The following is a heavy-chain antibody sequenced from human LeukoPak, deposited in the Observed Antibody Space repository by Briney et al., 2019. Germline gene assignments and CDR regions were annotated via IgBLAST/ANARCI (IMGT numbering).Heavy chain of an antibody. V-gene: IGHV3-21*01. CDR1: GFTFSSYS. J-gene: IGHJ3*02. CDR3: ARDRDILTTYYDAFDI. D-gene: IGHD3-9*01. Sequence: GGSLRLSCAASGFTFSSYSMNWVRQAPGKGLEWVSSISSSSSYIYYADSVKGRFTISRDNSKNTLYLQMNSLRAEDTAVYYCARDRDILTTYYDAFDIWGQGTMVTVSS. CDR2: ISSSSSYI.